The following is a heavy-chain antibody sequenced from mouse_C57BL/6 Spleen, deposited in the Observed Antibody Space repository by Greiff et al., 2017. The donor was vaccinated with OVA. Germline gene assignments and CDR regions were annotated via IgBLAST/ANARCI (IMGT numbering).Heavy chain of an antibody. J-gene: IGHJ4*01. CDR2: IDPSDSYT. CDR3: ARTTVVTTRAMDY. V-gene: IGHV1-69*01. D-gene: IGHD1-1*01. CDR1: GYTFTSYW. Sequence: VQLQQPGAELVMPGASVKLSCKASGYTFTSYWMHWVKQRPGQGLEWIGEIDPSDSYTNYNQKFKGKSTLTVDKSSSTAYMQLSSLTSEDSAVYYCARTTVVTTRAMDYWGKGTSVTVSS.